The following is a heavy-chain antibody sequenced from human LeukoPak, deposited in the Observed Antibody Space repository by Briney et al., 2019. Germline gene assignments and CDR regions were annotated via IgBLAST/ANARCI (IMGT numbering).Heavy chain of an antibody. CDR1: GFTVSSNY. Sequence: GGSLRLSCAASGFTVSSNYMSWVRQAPGKGLEWVGRIKSKIDGGTTDYAAPVKGRFTISRDDSKNTLYLQMTSLKTEDTAVYYCTTRVVAATLDYWGQGTLVTVSS. CDR2: IKSKIDGGTT. J-gene: IGHJ4*02. CDR3: TTRVVAATLDY. D-gene: IGHD5-12*01. V-gene: IGHV3-15*01.